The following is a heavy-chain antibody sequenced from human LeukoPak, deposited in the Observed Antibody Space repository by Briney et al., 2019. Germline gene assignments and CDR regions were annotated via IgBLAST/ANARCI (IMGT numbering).Heavy chain of an antibody. CDR1: GYSFTSYW. D-gene: IGHD6-13*01. Sequence: GESLKISCKGSGYSFTSYWIAWVRQMPGKGLEWMGIIYPGDSDTRYSPSFQGQVTISADRSITTTYLQWSSLKASDTAVYYCARPRGSRSWYLLGDHTTIDYWGQGTLVTVSS. J-gene: IGHJ4*02. V-gene: IGHV5-51*01. CDR3: ARPRGSRSWYLLGDHTTIDY. CDR2: IYPGDSDT.